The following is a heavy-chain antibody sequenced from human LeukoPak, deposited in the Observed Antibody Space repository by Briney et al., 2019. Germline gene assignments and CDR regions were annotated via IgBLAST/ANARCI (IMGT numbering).Heavy chain of an antibody. J-gene: IGHJ4*02. CDR2: IWYDGSNK. D-gene: IGHD5-24*01. CDR1: GFTFSSYG. CDR3: ARSRDGYNPLFFDY. V-gene: IGHV3-33*01. Sequence: GGSLRLSCAASGFTFSSYGMHWVRQAPGKGLEWVAVIWYDGSNKYYADSVKGRFTISRDNSKNTLYLQMNSLRAEDTAVYYCARSRDGYNPLFFDYWGQGTLVTVSS.